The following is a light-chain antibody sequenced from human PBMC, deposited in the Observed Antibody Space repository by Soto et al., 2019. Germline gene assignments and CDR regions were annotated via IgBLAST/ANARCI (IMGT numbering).Light chain of an antibody. V-gene: IGKV3D-15*01. Sequence: EIVMTQSPASLSVSPGERVTLSCRAGQGVTTNLAWYQQKPGQAPRLLIYGASNRATGIPDRFSGSGSATEFTLTISSLQPDDFATYYCQQYSTYPWTFGQGTKVDIK. CDR2: GAS. J-gene: IGKJ1*01. CDR3: QQYSTYPWT. CDR1: QGVTTN.